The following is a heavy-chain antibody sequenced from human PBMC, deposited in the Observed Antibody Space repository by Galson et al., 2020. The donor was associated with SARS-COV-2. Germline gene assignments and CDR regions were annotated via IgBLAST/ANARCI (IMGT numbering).Heavy chain of an antibody. CDR2: INHSGTT. CDR3: ARPQYYYGSGSYRFDAFDI. D-gene: IGHD3-10*01. V-gene: IGHV4-34*01. CDR1: GGSFSDYY. J-gene: IGHJ3*02. Sequence: SETLSLTCAVYGGSFSDYYWSWIRQPPGKGLEWIGEINHSGTTNYNPSLKSRVTISVDTSKNQFSLKLTSVTPADTAVYYCARPQYYYGSGSYRFDAFDIWGQETMVTVSS.